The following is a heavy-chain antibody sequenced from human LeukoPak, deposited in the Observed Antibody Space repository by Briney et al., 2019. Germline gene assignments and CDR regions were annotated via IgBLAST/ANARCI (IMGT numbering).Heavy chain of an antibody. D-gene: IGHD5-18*01. CDR2: INPNSGGT. J-gene: IGHJ4*02. Sequence: ASVKVSCTASGYTFTGYYMHWVRQAPGQGLELMGWINPNSGGTNYAQKFQGRVTMTRDTSISTAYMELSRLRSDDTAVYYCARGGSGYSYGPFDYWAREPGSPSPQ. CDR1: GYTFTGYY. V-gene: IGHV1-2*02. CDR3: ARGGSGYSYGPFDY.